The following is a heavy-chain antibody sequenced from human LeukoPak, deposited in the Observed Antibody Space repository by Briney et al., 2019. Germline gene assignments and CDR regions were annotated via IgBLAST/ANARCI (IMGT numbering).Heavy chain of an antibody. Sequence: GSVKVSCKASGYTFTGYYMHWVRQAPGQGLEGMGWINPNSGGTNYAQKVQGRVTMTTDTSISTAYMELRRLTSDDTAVYYCARSIAAAGIHYWGQGTLVTVSS. D-gene: IGHD6-13*01. J-gene: IGHJ4*02. CDR2: INPNSGGT. CDR1: GYTFTGYY. V-gene: IGHV1-2*02. CDR3: ARSIAAAGIHY.